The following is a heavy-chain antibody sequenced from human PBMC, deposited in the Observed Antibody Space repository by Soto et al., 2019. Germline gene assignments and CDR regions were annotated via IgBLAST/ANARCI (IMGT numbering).Heavy chain of an antibody. Sequence: QAQLVQSGAEVKKPGASVRVACTASEDIFNNLGITWVRQAPGQGLEWLGWVSYYNGNTNYAQRLQGRVFMTTDTATRTAYLELRSLTFNDTAVYYCARDLTRFCSVGSCPFSMWGQGTQVIVSS. CDR2: VSYYNGNT. CDR1: EDIFNNLG. V-gene: IGHV1-18*01. J-gene: IGHJ4*02. CDR3: ARDLTRFCSVGSCPFSM. D-gene: IGHD2-15*01.